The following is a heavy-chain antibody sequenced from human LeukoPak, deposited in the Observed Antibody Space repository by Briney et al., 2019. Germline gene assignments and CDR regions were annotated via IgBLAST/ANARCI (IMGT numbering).Heavy chain of an antibody. V-gene: IGHV5-51*03. CDR1: GYSFTSYW. J-gene: IGHJ4*02. CDR3: ARYSSSWRDLNDY. D-gene: IGHD6-13*01. CDR2: IYPGESDT. Sequence: PGESLTLSCKGSGYSFTSYWIGWVRQMPGKGLEGMGIIYPGESDTIFSPSFQGQVTISADKSISTAYLQWSSLKASDTAMYYCARYSSSWRDLNDYWGQGTLVTVSS.